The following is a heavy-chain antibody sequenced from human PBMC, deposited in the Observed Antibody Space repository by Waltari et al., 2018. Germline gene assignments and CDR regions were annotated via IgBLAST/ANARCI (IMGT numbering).Heavy chain of an antibody. Sequence: EVQLVESGGGLVQPGGSLRLSCAASGFTFSSYSMNWVRQAPGKGREWVSDISSGSSTIYYADSVKGRFTISRDNAKNSLYLQMNSLRAEDTAVYYCARGATANYYYYMDVWGKGTTVTVSS. J-gene: IGHJ6*03. CDR3: ARGATANYYYYMDV. CDR2: ISSGSSTI. CDR1: GFTFSSYS. V-gene: IGHV3-48*04. D-gene: IGHD4-4*01.